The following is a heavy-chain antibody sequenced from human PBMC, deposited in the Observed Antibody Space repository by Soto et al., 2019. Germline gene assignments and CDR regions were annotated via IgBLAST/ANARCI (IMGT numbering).Heavy chain of an antibody. CDR1: GFTVGSNY. CDR3: AREVRVRGFAFDI. D-gene: IGHD3-3*01. Sequence: GGSLRLSCAVSGFTVGSNYMNWVRQAPGKGLEWVSFIYSGGNTYYADSVKDRFTISRDNSKNMLYLQMNSLRVEDTAVYYCAREVRVRGFAFDIWGQGTMVTVSS. J-gene: IGHJ3*02. V-gene: IGHV3-66*01. CDR2: IYSGGNT.